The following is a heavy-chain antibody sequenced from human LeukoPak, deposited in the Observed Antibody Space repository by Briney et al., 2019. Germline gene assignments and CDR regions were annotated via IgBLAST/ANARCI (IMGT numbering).Heavy chain of an antibody. D-gene: IGHD2-8*02. CDR3: ARDDGQVVWATALSFDY. J-gene: IGHJ4*02. V-gene: IGHV1-2*02. CDR2: INPNSGGT. CDR1: GYTFTGYY. Sequence: ASVKVSCKASGYTFTGYYMHWVRQAPGQGLEGMGWINPNSGGTNYAQKFQGRVTMTRDTSISTAYMELSRLRSDDTAVYYCARDDGQVVWATALSFDYWGQGTLVTVSS.